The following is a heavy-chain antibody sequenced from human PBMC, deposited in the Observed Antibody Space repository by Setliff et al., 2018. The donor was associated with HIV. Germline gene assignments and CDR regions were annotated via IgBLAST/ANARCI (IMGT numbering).Heavy chain of an antibody. CDR1: GDSVLSSRAA. CDR2: IYYRSKWYS. J-gene: IGHJ4*02. D-gene: IGHD3-22*01. V-gene: IGHV6-1*01. CDR3: ARDCDPSRYCYLSLFDF. Sequence: PSQTLSLTCAISGDSVLSSRAAWNWIRQSPSGGLEWLGRIYYRSKWYSEYAVSVKSRLTIKPDTLENRFSLQLSSVTPEDTAVYFCARDCDPSRYCYLSLFDFWGQGTPVTVSS.